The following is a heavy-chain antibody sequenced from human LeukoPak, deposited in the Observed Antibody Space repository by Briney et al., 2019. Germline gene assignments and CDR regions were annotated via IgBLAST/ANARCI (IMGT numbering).Heavy chain of an antibody. D-gene: IGHD1-14*01. Sequence: GGSLRLSCAASGFTFSSYGMHWVRQAPGKGLEWVALIRYDGTNKYYADSVKGRFTISRDNSKNTLYLQMNSLRAEDTAVYYCAKDRGTLGDYYYMDVWGKGTTVTISS. J-gene: IGHJ6*03. CDR1: GFTFSSYG. CDR2: IRYDGTNK. V-gene: IGHV3-30*02. CDR3: AKDRGTLGDYYYMDV.